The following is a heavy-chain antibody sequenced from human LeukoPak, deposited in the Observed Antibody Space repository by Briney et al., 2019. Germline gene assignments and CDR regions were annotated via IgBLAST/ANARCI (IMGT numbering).Heavy chain of an antibody. CDR2: INPNSGGT. Sequence: ASVKVSCKASGYTFTGYYMHWVRQAPGQGREWMGWINPNSGGTNYAQKFQGRVNMTRDTSISTAYMELRRLRSDDTAVYYCARNYGDYLDAFDIWGQGTMVTVSS. J-gene: IGHJ3*02. CDR1: GYTFTGYY. V-gene: IGHV1-2*02. D-gene: IGHD4-17*01. CDR3: ARNYGDYLDAFDI.